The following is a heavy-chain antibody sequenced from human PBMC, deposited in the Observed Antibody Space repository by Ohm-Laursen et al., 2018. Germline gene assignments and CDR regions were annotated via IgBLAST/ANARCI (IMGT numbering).Heavy chain of an antibody. CDR3: ARSIKDYGDYG. Sequence: GSLRLSCAASGFAFRNYVMSWVRQAPGKGLEWASGITASGTDTYYADFVKGRFTISRDNSKNTLYLQMNSLRAEDTAVYYCARSIKDYGDYGWGQGTLVTVSS. V-gene: IGHV3-23*01. CDR1: GFAFRNYV. J-gene: IGHJ4*02. CDR2: ITASGTDT. D-gene: IGHD4-17*01.